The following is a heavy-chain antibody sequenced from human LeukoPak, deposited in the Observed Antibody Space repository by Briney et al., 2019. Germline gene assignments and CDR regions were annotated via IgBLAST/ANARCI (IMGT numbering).Heavy chain of an antibody. D-gene: IGHD6-13*01. CDR3: ARAVYSSSWYVDY. CDR1: GLTVSNNY. CDR2: IYSGGST. J-gene: IGHJ4*02. V-gene: IGHV3-66*01. Sequence: GGSLRLSCAASGLTVSNNYMSWVRQAPGKGLEWVSVIYSGGSTYYADSVKGRFTISRDNSKNTLYLQMNSLRAEDTAVYYCARAVYSSSWYVDYWGQGTLVTVSS.